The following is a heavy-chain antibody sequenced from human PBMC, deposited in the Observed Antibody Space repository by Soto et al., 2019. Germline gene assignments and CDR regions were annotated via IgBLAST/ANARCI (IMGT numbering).Heavy chain of an antibody. J-gene: IGHJ6*02. V-gene: IGHV4-59*01. Sequence: LSLTCTVSGGSISSYYWSWIRQPPGKGLERIGYIYYSGSTNYNPSLKSRVTISVDTSKNQFSLKLSSVTAADTAVYYCARVVYCGGDCSPNYYYYGMDVWGQGTTVTVSS. D-gene: IGHD2-21*02. CDR1: GGSISSYY. CDR3: ARVVYCGGDCSPNYYYYGMDV. CDR2: IYYSGST.